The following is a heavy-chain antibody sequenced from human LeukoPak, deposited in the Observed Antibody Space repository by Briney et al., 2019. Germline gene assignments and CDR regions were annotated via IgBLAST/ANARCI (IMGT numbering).Heavy chain of an antibody. CDR3: ARGGGDFDY. D-gene: IGHD3-16*01. V-gene: IGHV3-53*01. J-gene: IGHJ4*02. Sequence: GGSLRLSCAASGFTFSTYPMSWVRQAPGKGLEWVSVIYSGGSTYYADSVKGRFTISRDNSKNTLYLQMNSLRAEDTAVYYCARGGGDFDYWGQGTLVTVSS. CDR2: IYSGGST. CDR1: GFTFSTYP.